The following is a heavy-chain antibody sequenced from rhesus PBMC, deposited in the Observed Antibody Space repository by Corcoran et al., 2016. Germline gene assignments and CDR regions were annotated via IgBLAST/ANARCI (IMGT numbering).Heavy chain of an antibody. CDR2: IYGSGGGT. D-gene: IGHD6-13*01. CDR3: ARVGGIAAGHAEYFEF. V-gene: IGHV4-106*01. Sequence: QVQLQESGPGLVKPSETLSLTCAVSGGSISSGYYYWSWIRQPPGKGLEWIGYIYGSGGGTNYNPSLKNRVTISIDTSKNQFSLKLSSVTAADTAVYYCARVGGIAAGHAEYFEFWGQGALVTVSS. J-gene: IGHJ1*01. CDR1: GGSISSGYYY.